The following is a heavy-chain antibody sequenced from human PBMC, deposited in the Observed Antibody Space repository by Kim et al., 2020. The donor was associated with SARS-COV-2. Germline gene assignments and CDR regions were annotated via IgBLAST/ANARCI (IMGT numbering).Heavy chain of an antibody. J-gene: IGHJ4*02. V-gene: IGHV3-11*04. CDR3: AGYYYGSGKIFDY. Sequence: YADSVKGRFTISRDNAKNSLYLQMNSLRAEDTAVYYCAGYYYGSGKIFDYWGQGTLVTVSS. D-gene: IGHD3-10*01.